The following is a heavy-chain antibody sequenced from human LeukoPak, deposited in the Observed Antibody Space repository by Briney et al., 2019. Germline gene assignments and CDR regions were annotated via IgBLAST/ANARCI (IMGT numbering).Heavy chain of an antibody. Sequence: SSETLSLTCTVSGGSISSGDYYWSWIRQPPGKGLEWIGYIYYSGSTYYNPSLKSRVTISVDTSKNQFSLKLSSVTAADTAVYYCAREVGYSSSWYGTNWFDPWGQGTLVTVSS. J-gene: IGHJ5*02. CDR1: GGSISSGDYY. V-gene: IGHV4-30-4*01. D-gene: IGHD6-13*01. CDR2: IYYSGST. CDR3: AREVGYSSSWYGTNWFDP.